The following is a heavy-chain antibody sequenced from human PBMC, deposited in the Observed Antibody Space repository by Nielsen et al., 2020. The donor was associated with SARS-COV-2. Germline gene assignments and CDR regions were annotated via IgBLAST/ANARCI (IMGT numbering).Heavy chain of an antibody. D-gene: IGHD1-26*01. CDR2: VSWNSAYM. CDR3: ARDISGSSY. Sequence: SLKISCAASGFTFDDYAMHWVRQVPGKGLEWVSGVSWNSAYMAYADSVKGRFTISRDNAKNSLFLQMNSLRDEDTAVYYCARDISGSSYWGQGTLVTVSS. J-gene: IGHJ4*02. V-gene: IGHV3-9*01. CDR1: GFTFDDYA.